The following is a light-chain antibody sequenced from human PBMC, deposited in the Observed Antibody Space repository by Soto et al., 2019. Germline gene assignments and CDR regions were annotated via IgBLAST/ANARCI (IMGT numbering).Light chain of an antibody. J-gene: IGKJ1*01. CDR2: GAS. V-gene: IGKV3-20*01. CDR1: QSSSRY. CDR3: QQYGSSPPT. Sequence: IVLTQSPGTLSLSPGERTTLSCRASQSSSRYLAWYQQKPGQGPRLLIYGASSRATGTPDRFSGSGSGTDFTLTINRLEPEDFAVYYCQQYGSSPPTFGQGTKVDIK.